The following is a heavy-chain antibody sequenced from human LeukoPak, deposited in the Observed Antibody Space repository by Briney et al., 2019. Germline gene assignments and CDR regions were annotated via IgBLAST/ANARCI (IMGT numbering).Heavy chain of an antibody. CDR1: GFTFSSYA. D-gene: IGHD3-10*01. J-gene: IGHJ4*02. V-gene: IGHV3-23*01. CDR3: AKIYYGSGSYLLDY. CDR2: ISGSGGGT. Sequence: PGGSLRLSCAASGFTFSSYAMSWVRQAPGKGLEWVSAISGSGGGTYYADSVKGRFTISRDNSKNTLYLQMNSLRAEDTAVYYCAKIYYGSGSYLLDYWGQGTLVTVSS.